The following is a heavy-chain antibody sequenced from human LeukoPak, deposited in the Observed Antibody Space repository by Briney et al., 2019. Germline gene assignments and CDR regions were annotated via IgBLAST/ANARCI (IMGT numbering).Heavy chain of an antibody. V-gene: IGHV3-23*01. Sequence: GGSLRLSCAAFGFTFSSYAMGWVRQAPGKGLEWVSAISGSGGDTYYADSVKGRFTFSRDNSKNTLYLQMNSLRPDDTALYYCAKAVWFGELDYYFFGLGVQGQGTTVT. CDR3: AKAVWFGELDYYFFGLGV. J-gene: IGHJ6*02. D-gene: IGHD3-10*01. CDR1: GFTFSSYA. CDR2: ISGSGGDT.